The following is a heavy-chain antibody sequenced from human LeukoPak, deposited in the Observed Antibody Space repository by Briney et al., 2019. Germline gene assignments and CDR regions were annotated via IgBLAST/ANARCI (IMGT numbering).Heavy chain of an antibody. CDR1: GGSTSSYY. Sequence: SETLSLTFTVSGGSTSSYYWSWIRQLPGKGLEWIGYIYYSGSTNYKPSLKGRVTISLNTSKNQFSLKLSSVTAADTAVYYCAREAHSRHGGYGHYFDYWGQGSLVTVSS. D-gene: IGHD5-12*01. V-gene: IGHV4-59*01. J-gene: IGHJ4*02. CDR3: AREAHSRHGGYGHYFDY. CDR2: IYYSGST.